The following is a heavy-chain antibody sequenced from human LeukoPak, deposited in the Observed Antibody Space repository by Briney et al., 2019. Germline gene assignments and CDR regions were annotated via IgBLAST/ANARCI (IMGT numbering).Heavy chain of an antibody. D-gene: IGHD2-2*01. CDR2: IYHSGST. CDR3: ARVWGLGYCSSTSCYGLDP. Sequence: SETLSLTCAVSGYSISSGYYWGWIRQPPGKGLEWIGSIYHSGSTYYNPSLKSRVTISVDTSKNQFSLKLSSVTAADTAVYYCARVWGLGYCSSTSCYGLDPWGQGTLVTVSS. V-gene: IGHV4-38-2*01. CDR1: GYSISSGYY. J-gene: IGHJ5*02.